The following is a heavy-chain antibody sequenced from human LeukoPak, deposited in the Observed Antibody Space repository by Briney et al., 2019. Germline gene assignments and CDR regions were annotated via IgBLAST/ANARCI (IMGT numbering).Heavy chain of an antibody. Sequence: GASVKVSCKASGYIFTGYYMHWVRQAPGQGLEWMGWINPNSGGTNYAQKFQGWVTMTRDTSISTAYMELSRLRSDDTAVYYCARDWVAAAGPYYYYYGMDVWGQGTTVTVSS. V-gene: IGHV1-2*04. CDR2: INPNSGGT. J-gene: IGHJ6*02. CDR1: GYIFTGYY. D-gene: IGHD6-13*01. CDR3: ARDWVAAAGPYYYYYGMDV.